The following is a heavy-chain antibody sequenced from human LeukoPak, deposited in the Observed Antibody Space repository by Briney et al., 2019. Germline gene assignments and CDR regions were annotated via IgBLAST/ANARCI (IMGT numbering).Heavy chain of an antibody. CDR3: ARDYDSSGYFQYYFDY. Sequence: SVKVSCKASGGTFSSYAISWVRQAPGQGLEWMGRIIPILGIANYAQKFQGRVTITADKSTSTAYMELSSLRSEDTAVYYCARDYDSSGYFQYYFDYWGQGTLVTVSS. CDR1: GGTFSSYA. V-gene: IGHV1-69*04. CDR2: IIPILGIA. D-gene: IGHD3-22*01. J-gene: IGHJ4*02.